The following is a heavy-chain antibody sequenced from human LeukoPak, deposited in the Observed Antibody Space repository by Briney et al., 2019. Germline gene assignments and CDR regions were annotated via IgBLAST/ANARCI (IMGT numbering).Heavy chain of an antibody. CDR2: IIPIFGTA. V-gene: IGHV1-69*05. J-gene: IGHJ4*02. CDR1: GGTFSSYA. Sequence: SVKVSCKASGGTFSSYAISWVRQAPGRGLEWMGGIIPIFGTANCAQKIQGRVTITTDESTSTAYMELSSLRSEDTAVYYCARGRLRLGELSTGFDYWGQGTLVTVSS. CDR3: ARGRLRLGELSTGFDY. D-gene: IGHD3-16*02.